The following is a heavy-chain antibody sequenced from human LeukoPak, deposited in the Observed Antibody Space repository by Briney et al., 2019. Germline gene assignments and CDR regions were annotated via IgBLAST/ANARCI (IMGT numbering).Heavy chain of an antibody. CDR1: GFTFSDYW. D-gene: IGHD1-26*01. CDR3: ARAGGPGTVDY. J-gene: IGHJ4*02. Sequence: LPGGSLRLSCEASGFTFSDYWMSWVRQAPGKGLEWVANINHDGRETYYVDSVKGRFTISRDNAKNSLFLQMNSLRVEDTAVYYCARAGGPGTVDYWGRGTLLTVSS. CDR2: INHDGRET. V-gene: IGHV3-7*03.